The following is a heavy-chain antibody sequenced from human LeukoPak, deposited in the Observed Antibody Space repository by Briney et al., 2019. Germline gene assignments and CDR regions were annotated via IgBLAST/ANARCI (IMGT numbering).Heavy chain of an antibody. CDR2: IYPGDSDT. CDR1: GYSFTSYW. CDR3: ARRRRGGGDCCYDAFDI. Sequence: GESLKISCKGSGYSFTSYWIGWVRQMPGKGLEWMGIIYPGDSDTRYSPSFQGQVTISADKSISTAYLQWSSLKASDTAMYYCARRRRGGGDCCYDAFDIWGQGTMVTVS. V-gene: IGHV5-51*01. D-gene: IGHD2-21*01. J-gene: IGHJ3*02.